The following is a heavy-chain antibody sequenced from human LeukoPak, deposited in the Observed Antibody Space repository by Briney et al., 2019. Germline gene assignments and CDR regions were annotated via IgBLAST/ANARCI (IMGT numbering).Heavy chain of an antibody. CDR2: INWNGGST. Sequence: PGGSLRLSCAASGFTFDDYGMSWVRQAPGKGLEWVSGINWNGGSTGYADSVKGRFTISRDNAKNSLYLQMNSLRAEDTALYYCARDAKYYFDSSGYHWGQGTQVTVSS. CDR3: ARDAKYYFDSSGYH. CDR1: GFTFDDYG. V-gene: IGHV3-20*04. D-gene: IGHD3-22*01. J-gene: IGHJ4*02.